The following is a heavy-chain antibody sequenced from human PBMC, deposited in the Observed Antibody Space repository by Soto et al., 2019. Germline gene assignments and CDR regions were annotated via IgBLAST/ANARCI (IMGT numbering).Heavy chain of an antibody. CDR2: IYYSGST. J-gene: IGHJ5*02. D-gene: IGHD2-2*01. CDR3: ARHEKIVVVPAAMIDWFDP. V-gene: IGHV4-39*01. CDR1: GGSISSSSYY. Sequence: QLQLQESGPGLVKPSETLSLTCTVSGGSISSSSYYWGWIRQPPGKGLEWIGSIYYSGSTYYNPSLKSRVTISVDTSKNQFSLKLSSVTAADTAVYHCARHEKIVVVPAAMIDWFDPWGQGTLVTVSS.